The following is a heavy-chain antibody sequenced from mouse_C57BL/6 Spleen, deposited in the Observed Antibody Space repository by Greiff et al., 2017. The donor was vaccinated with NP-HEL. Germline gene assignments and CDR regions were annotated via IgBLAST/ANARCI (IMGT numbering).Heavy chain of an antibody. D-gene: IGHD1-1*02. CDR1: GYTFTDYY. CDR2: INPNNGGT. CDR3: AGWWFDY. J-gene: IGHJ2*01. Sequence: VQLQQSGPELVKPGASVKISCKASGYTFTDYYMNWVKQSHGKSLEWIGDINPNNGGTSYSQKVKGKATLTVDKSSSTAYMELRSLTSEDSAVYYCAGWWFDYWGQGTTLTVSS. V-gene: IGHV1-26*01.